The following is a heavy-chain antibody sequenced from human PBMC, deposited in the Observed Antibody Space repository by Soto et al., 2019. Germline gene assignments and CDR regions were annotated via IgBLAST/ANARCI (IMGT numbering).Heavy chain of an antibody. CDR3: ARDLIEIPTTSGSYLANDYYYYGMDV. CDR1: GFTFSSYG. D-gene: IGHD1-26*01. CDR2: IWYDGSNK. Sequence: QVQLVESGGGVVQPGRSLRLSCAASGFTFSSYGMHWVRQAPGKGLEWVAVIWYDGSNKYYADSVKGRFTISRDNSKNTLYLQMNSLRAEDTAVYYCARDLIEIPTTSGSYLANDYYYYGMDVWGQGTTVTVSS. J-gene: IGHJ6*02. V-gene: IGHV3-33*01.